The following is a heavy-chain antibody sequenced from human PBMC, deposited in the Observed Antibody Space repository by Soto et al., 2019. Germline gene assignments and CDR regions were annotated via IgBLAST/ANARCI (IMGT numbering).Heavy chain of an antibody. CDR3: ARRGACISTSCSLEY. CDR2: INPSGGST. V-gene: IGHV1-46*01. D-gene: IGHD2-2*01. CDR1: GYTFTSYY. Sequence: GASVKVSCKASGYTFTSYYIHWVRQAPGQGLEWMGIINPSGGSTTYAQKFQGRVTMTRDTSTSTVYMELSSLRSEDTAVYYCARRGACISTSCSLEYWGQGTLVTVSS. J-gene: IGHJ4*02.